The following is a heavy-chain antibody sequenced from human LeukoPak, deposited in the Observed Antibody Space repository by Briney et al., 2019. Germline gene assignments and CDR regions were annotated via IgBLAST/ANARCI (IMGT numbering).Heavy chain of an antibody. CDR3: GRHPSMVTFGGAIDY. CDR2: IYHSGNT. J-gene: IGHJ4*02. Sequence: PSETLSLTCTVPGGSISSPTHYWGWIRQPPGKELEWIGSIYHSGNTNYSPSLKSRVTISVDTSKNQFSLNLSSVTAADTAVYYCGRHPSMVTFGGAIDYWGQGTLVTVSS. V-gene: IGHV4-39*01. CDR1: GGSISSPTHY. D-gene: IGHD3-16*01.